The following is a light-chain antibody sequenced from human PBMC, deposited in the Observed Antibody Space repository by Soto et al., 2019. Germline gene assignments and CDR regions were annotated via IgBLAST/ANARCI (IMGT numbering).Light chain of an antibody. J-gene: IGKJ3*01. CDR3: QQYNNWPIT. CDR2: GAS. V-gene: IGKV3-15*01. Sequence: EIVMTQFPATLSVSPGERATLSCRASQSVSSNLAWYQQKPDQAPRLLIYGASSRATGMPARFSGSGSGTEFALTISSLQSEEFAVYYCQQYNNWPITFGPGTKVDIK. CDR1: QSVSSN.